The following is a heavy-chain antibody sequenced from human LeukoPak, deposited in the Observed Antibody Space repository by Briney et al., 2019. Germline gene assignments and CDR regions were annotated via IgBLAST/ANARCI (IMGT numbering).Heavy chain of an antibody. CDR3: ARHARYFYYFDY. D-gene: IGHD1-14*01. CDR1: GGSFSGYY. CDR2: INHSGST. J-gene: IGHJ4*02. V-gene: IGHV4-34*01. Sequence: PSETLSLTCAVYGGSFSGYYWSWIRQPPGKGLEWIGEINHSGSTNYNPSLKSRVTISVDTSKNQFSLKLSSATAADTAVYYCARHARYFYYFDYWGQGTLVTVSS.